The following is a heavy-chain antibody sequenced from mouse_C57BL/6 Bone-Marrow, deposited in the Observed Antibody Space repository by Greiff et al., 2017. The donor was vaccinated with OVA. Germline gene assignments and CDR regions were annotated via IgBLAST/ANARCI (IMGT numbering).Heavy chain of an antibody. V-gene: IGHV5-12*01. D-gene: IGHD1-1*01. CDR1: GFTFSDYY. CDR2: ISNGGGST. CDR3: ARRGFITTVVAPYFDV. Sequence: EVQLVESGGGLVQPGGSLKLSCAASGFTFSDYYMYWVRQTPEKRLEWVAYISNGGGSTYYPDTVKGRFTISRDNAKNTLYLQMSRLKSEDTAMYYCARRGFITTVVAPYFDVWGTGTTVTVSS. J-gene: IGHJ1*03.